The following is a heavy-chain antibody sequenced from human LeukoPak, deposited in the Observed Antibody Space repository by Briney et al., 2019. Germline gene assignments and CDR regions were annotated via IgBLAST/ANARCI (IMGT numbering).Heavy chain of an antibody. J-gene: IGHJ4*02. CDR1: GGSISSGGYY. CDR3: AREGGGYSGYDSYYFDY. Sequence: SQTLSLTCTVSGGSISSGGYYWSWIRQHPGKGLVWIGYIYYSGSTYYNPSLKSRVTISVDTSKNQFSLKLSSVTAADTAVYYCAREGGGYSGYDSYYFDYWGQGTLVTVSS. D-gene: IGHD5-12*01. V-gene: IGHV4-31*03. CDR2: IYYSGST.